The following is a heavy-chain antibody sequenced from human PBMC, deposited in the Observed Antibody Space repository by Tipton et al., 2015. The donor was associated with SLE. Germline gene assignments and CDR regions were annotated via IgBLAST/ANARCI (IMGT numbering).Heavy chain of an antibody. Sequence: TLSLTCTVSGDSISSSPYYWAWVRQSPGKGVQWIGSLFYSGNAYYNPSLESRVTLSEDSSQNQVSLRLSSVTAADTAVYYCARYCGSATCLGFWFSWGQGTLVTVSS. CDR2: LFYSGNA. CDR1: GDSISSSPYY. D-gene: IGHD2-2*01. V-gene: IGHV4-39*07. CDR3: ARYCGSATCLGFWFS. J-gene: IGHJ5*02.